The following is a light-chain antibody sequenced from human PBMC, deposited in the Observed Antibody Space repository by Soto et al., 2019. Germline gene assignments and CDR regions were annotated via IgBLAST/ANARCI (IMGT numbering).Light chain of an antibody. Sequence: QSVLTQPPSASGSPGQSVTISCTGTSSDVGGYNFVSWHQQHPGKAPKLLFYEVSKRPSGVPDRFSGSKSDNTASLTVSGLQAEDEADYYCSSFAGGNNLLFGGGTKLTVL. J-gene: IGLJ2*01. CDR3: SSFAGGNNLL. V-gene: IGLV2-8*01. CDR1: SSDVGGYNF. CDR2: EVS.